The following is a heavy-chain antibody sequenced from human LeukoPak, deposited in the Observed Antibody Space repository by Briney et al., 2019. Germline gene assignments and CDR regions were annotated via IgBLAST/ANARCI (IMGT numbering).Heavy chain of an antibody. Sequence: GGSLRLSCAASGFALSSHWMTWVRQVPGRGPEWVANVNRDGSETYYLDSVKGRFTISRDNAKNSLYLQMNSLRAEDTALYYCAKDIAMIVGGDIDYWGQGTLVTVSS. J-gene: IGHJ4*02. CDR2: VNRDGSET. V-gene: IGHV3-7*03. D-gene: IGHD3-22*01. CDR3: AKDIAMIVGGDIDY. CDR1: GFALSSHW.